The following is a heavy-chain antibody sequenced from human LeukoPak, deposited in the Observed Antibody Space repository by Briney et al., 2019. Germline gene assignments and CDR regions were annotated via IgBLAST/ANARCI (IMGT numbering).Heavy chain of an antibody. CDR3: ARESRPYDILTGYLWGAFDY. CDR2: IDPSGST. V-gene: IGHV4-61*02. CDR1: GGSISSGSYY. J-gene: IGHJ4*02. Sequence: SETLSLTCMVSGGSISSGSYYWSWIRQPAGKGLEWIGRIDPSGSTNYDPSLKSRVTISVDTSKNQFSLRLSSVTAADTAVYYCARESRPYDILTGYLWGAFDYWGQGTLVTVSS. D-gene: IGHD3-9*01.